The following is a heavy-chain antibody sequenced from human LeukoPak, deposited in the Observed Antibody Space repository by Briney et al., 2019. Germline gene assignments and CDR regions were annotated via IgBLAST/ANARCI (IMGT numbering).Heavy chain of an antibody. Sequence: PSETLSLTCTVSGGSVSPFFWSWIRQSPAKDLEWMGYVFYSGSTTYNPSLKSRLTLSVDTSKNQFSLTLTSVTAADTALYFCARHRGGSNAHDAFDIWGRGTLITVSS. CDR3: ARHRGGSNAHDAFDI. V-gene: IGHV4-59*08. D-gene: IGHD4/OR15-4a*01. J-gene: IGHJ3*02. CDR2: VFYSGST. CDR1: GGSVSPFF.